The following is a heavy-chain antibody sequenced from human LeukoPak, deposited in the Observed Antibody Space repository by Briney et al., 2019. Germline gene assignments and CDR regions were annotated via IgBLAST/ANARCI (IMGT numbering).Heavy chain of an antibody. D-gene: IGHD2-8*02. V-gene: IGHV3-23*01. J-gene: IGHJ6*02. CDR2: ISARDNYI. CDR3: ARGYCTGNSCPIYYYGMDV. CDR1: GFTFSTYA. Sequence: GGSLRLSCAASGFTFSTYAMTWVRQAPGKGLGWVSAISARDNYIYYADSVKGRFTISRDNSNLYLQMDSLRAEDTALYYCARGYCTGNSCPIYYYGMDVWGQGTTVIVSS.